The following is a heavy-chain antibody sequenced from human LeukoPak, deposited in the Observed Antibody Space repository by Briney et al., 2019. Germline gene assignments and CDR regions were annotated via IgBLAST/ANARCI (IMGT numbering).Heavy chain of an antibody. D-gene: IGHD4-17*01. CDR1: GFTFSTYT. Sequence: QPGGSLRLSCAASGFTFSTYTMNWARQAPGKGLEWVSDISSSSRTMYYAASVRGRFTISRDNAKNSLYLQMNSLRDEDTAVYYCARGTYGDYSFDYWGQGTLVTVSS. V-gene: IGHV3-48*02. J-gene: IGHJ4*02. CDR2: ISSSSRTM. CDR3: ARGTYGDYSFDY.